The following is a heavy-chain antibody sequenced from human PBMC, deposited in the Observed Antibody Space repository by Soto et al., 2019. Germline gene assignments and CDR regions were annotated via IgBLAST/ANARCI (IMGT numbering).Heavy chain of an antibody. CDR3: ASSSSGGSCDY. D-gene: IGHD2-15*01. CDR1: GYTFTSYG. J-gene: IGHJ4*02. CDR2: ISAYNGNT. V-gene: IGHV1-18*01. Sequence: ASVKVSCKASGYTFTSYGISWVRQAPGQGLEWMGWISAYNGNTNYAQKLQGRVTMTTDTSTSTAYMELRSLRSDDTAVYYDASSSSGGSCDYWGQGTLFTVSS.